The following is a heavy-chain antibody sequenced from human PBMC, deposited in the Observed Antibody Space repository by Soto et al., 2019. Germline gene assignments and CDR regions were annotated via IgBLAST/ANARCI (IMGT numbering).Heavy chain of an antibody. CDR3: ARSATVNAFDI. V-gene: IGHV3-30*03. J-gene: IGHJ3*02. CDR2: ISYDGSNK. CDR1: GVNFFRHG. D-gene: IGHD4-17*01. Sequence: GGSLRLRLRASGVNFFRHGVRWVRQAPGKGLEWVAVISYDGSNKYYADSVKGRFTISRDNSKNTLYLQMNSLRAEDTAVYYCARSATVNAFDIGGQGTMVTVSS.